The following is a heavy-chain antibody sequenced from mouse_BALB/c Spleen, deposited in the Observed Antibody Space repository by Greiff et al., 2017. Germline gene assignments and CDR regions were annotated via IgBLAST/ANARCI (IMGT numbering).Heavy chain of an antibody. CDR2: IDPANGNT. CDR1: GFNIKDTY. Sequence: VHVKQSGAELVKPGASVKLSCTASGFNIKDTYMHWVKQRPEQGLEWIGRIDPANGNTKYDPKFQGKATITADTSSNTAYLQLSSLTSEDTAVYYCARDGNYGWYFDVWGAGTTVTVSS. J-gene: IGHJ1*01. D-gene: IGHD2-1*01. V-gene: IGHV14-3*02. CDR3: ARDGNYGWYFDV.